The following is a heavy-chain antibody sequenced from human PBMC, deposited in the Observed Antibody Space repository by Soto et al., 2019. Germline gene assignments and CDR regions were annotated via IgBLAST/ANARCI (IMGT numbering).Heavy chain of an antibody. CDR3: ARGGYCNSTSCYRYGMDV. CDR1: EFTFNSYA. D-gene: IGHD2-2*01. V-gene: IGHV3-30-3*01. Sequence: GGSLRLSCAASEFTFNSYAMHWVRHAPGKGLEWVAVMSYDETNKYYADSVKGRFTISRDSSKNTLNLQVNSLRAEDTAVYYCARGGYCNSTSCYRYGMDVWGQGTTVTVSS. CDR2: MSYDETNK. J-gene: IGHJ6*02.